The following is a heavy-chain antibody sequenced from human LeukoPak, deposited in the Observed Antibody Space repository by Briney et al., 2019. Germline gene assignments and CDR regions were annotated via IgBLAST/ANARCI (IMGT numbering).Heavy chain of an antibody. CDR2: FDPEDGET. V-gene: IGHV1-24*01. Sequence: ASVKVSCKVSGYTLTELSMHWVRQAPGKGLEWMGGFDPEDGETIYAQKFQGRVTMTEDTSTDTAYMELSSLRSEDTAVYYCATTPDRYSSSWYRRHAFDIWGQGTMVTVSS. J-gene: IGHJ3*02. CDR3: ATTPDRYSSSWYRRHAFDI. CDR1: GYTLTELS. D-gene: IGHD6-13*01.